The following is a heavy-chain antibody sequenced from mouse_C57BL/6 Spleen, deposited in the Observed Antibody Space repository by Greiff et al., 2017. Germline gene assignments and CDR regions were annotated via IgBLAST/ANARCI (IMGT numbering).Heavy chain of an antibody. CDR2: INPNNGGT. CDR3: ASPGGYFDY. Sequence: EVQLQQSGPELVKPGASVKISCKASGYTFTDYYMNWVKQSHGKSLEWIGDINPNNGGTSYNQKFKGKATLTVDKSSSTAYMELRSLTSEDSAVYYCASPGGYFDYWGQGTTLTVSS. CDR1: GYTFTDYY. J-gene: IGHJ2*01. V-gene: IGHV1-26*01.